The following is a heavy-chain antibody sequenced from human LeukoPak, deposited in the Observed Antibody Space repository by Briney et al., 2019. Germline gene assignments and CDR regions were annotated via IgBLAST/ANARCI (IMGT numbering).Heavy chain of an antibody. Sequence: GEALKISCKASEYSFTTYWISWVRRMPGKGLELMGIIYPGDSDTRYSPSFQGQVTISVDKSISTAYLQWGSLTASDTAMYYCARQGYSASSRFDYWGQGTLVTVSS. CDR3: ARQGYSASSRFDY. CDR1: EYSFTTYW. J-gene: IGHJ4*02. V-gene: IGHV5-51*01. D-gene: IGHD6-13*01. CDR2: IYPGDSDT.